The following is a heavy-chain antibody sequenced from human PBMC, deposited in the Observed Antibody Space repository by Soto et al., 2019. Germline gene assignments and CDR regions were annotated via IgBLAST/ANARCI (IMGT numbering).Heavy chain of an antibody. CDR1: GYTFTSYG. D-gene: IGHD1-26*01. J-gene: IGHJ3*02. V-gene: IGHV1-18*04. CDR2: ISAYNGNT. Sequence: RASVKVSCKASGYTFTSYGISWVRRAPGQGLEWMGWISAYNGNTNYAQKLQGRVTMTTDTSTSTAYMELRSLRSDDTAVYYCASGSYRVRDAFDIWGQGTMVTVSS. CDR3: ASGSYRVRDAFDI.